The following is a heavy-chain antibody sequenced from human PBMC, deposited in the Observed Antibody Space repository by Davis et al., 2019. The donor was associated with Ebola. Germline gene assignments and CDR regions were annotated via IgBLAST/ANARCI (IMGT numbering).Heavy chain of an antibody. J-gene: IGHJ4*02. D-gene: IGHD1-1*01. CDR2: MSYTGGNQ. CDR3: ARDALEYNWNEELDY. CDR1: GFPFGSYG. V-gene: IGHV3-33*01. Sequence: PGGSLRLSCTVSGFPFGSYGMHWVRQTPGKGLEWVAVMSYTGGNQYYADSVRGRFFISRDNSRNTLYLQMNSLRVDDTAVYYCARDALEYNWNEELDYWGQGTLVTVSS.